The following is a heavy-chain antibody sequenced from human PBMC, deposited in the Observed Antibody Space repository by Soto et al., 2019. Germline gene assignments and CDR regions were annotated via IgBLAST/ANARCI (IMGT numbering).Heavy chain of an antibody. J-gene: IGHJ2*01. Sequence: SETLSLTCAVSGDSISSSNWWTWVRQPPGKGLEWIGDIYHTGITNYNPSLKSRVTISVDKAKDQFSLKLSSVTAADTAVYYCARTLWFKTAPLEFWG. D-gene: IGHD2-21*01. CDR1: GDSISSSNW. CDR2: IYHTGIT. V-gene: IGHV4-4*02. CDR3: ARTLWFKTAPLEF.